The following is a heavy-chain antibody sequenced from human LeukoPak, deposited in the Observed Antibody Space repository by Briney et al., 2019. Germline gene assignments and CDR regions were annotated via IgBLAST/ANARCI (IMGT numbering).Heavy chain of an antibody. J-gene: IGHJ6*03. Sequence: GGSLRLSCAASGFTFSSYWMSWVRQAPGKGLEWVANIKQDGSEKYYVDSVKGRFTISRDNAKNSLYLQMNSLRAEDTAVYYCARDLEWLGYYYYYYMDVWGKGTTVTVSS. CDR3: ARDLEWLGYYYYYYMDV. D-gene: IGHD6-19*01. V-gene: IGHV3-7*01. CDR2: IKQDGSEK. CDR1: GFTFSSYW.